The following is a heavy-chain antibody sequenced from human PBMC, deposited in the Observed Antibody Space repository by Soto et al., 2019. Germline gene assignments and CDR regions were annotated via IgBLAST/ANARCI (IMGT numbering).Heavy chain of an antibody. CDR1: GLTISGKKY. D-gene: IGHD1-1*01. CDR2: LYDVDGS. CDR3: ATWHEREHAYDV. J-gene: IGHJ3*01. Sequence: WGSLRLSCAAFGLTISGKKYVAWVRQAPGKGLEWVSGLYDVDGSFYADSVRGRFTTSSDSSKTTVYLQMNDLRPDDTAVYYCATWHEREHAYDVWGQGTTVIVSS. V-gene: IGHV3-53*01.